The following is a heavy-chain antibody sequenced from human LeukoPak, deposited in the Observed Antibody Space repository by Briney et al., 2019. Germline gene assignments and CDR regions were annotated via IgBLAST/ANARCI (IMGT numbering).Heavy chain of an antibody. CDR3: ARVYCSSTSCPNHDAFDI. Sequence: PGGSLRLSCAASGFTFSSYSMNWVRQAPGKGLEWVSSISSSSSYIYYADSVKGRFTISGDNAKNSLYLQMNSLRAEDTAVYYCARVYCSSTSCPNHDAFDIWGQGTMVTVSS. CDR1: GFTFSSYS. J-gene: IGHJ3*02. D-gene: IGHD2-2*01. CDR2: ISSSSSYI. V-gene: IGHV3-21*01.